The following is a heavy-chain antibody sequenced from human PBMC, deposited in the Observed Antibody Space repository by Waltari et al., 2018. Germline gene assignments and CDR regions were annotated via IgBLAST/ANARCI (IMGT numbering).Heavy chain of an antibody. CDR1: RSSIRTNNYY. J-gene: IGHJ4*02. Sequence: QRQLQESGPGLVKPSETLSLTGTVSRSSIRTNNYYWGWVRQPPWKGLVWIGSFYKRWTTYYNPSIKSRVTIAVDMSNNQFSLKLHSVTAADPAVYYCVRGYPDIVATISDYWGQGTLVIVSS. CDR3: VRGYPDIVATISDY. V-gene: IGHV4-39*07. D-gene: IGHD5-12*01. CDR2: FYKRWTT.